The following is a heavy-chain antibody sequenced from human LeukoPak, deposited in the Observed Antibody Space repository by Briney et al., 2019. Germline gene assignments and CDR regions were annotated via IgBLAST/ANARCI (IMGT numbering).Heavy chain of an antibody. CDR2: IRYDGSNK. D-gene: IGHD3-3*01. Sequence: GGSLRLSCAASGLTFSSYGMHWVRQAPGKGLEGVAFIRYDGSNKYYADSVKGRFTISRDNSKNTLYLQMNSLRAEDTAVYYCARQTYYDFWSGYYTQEGFDYWGQGTLVTVSS. CDR3: ARQTYYDFWSGYYTQEGFDY. J-gene: IGHJ4*02. V-gene: IGHV3-30*02. CDR1: GLTFSSYG.